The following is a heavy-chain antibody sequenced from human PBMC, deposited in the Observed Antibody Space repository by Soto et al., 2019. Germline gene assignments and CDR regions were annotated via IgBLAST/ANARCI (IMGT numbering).Heavy chain of an antibody. V-gene: IGHV3-30*18. J-gene: IGHJ4*02. CDR3: AKDPAAMANFDY. Sequence: QVQLVESGGGVVQPGRSLRLSCAASGFTFSNYGMHWVRKAPGKGLEWVAVISYDGSNKYYADSVKGRFTVSRDNSKNTLYLQMNSLRAEDTAVYYCAKDPAAMANFDYWGQGTLVTVSS. CDR2: ISYDGSNK. D-gene: IGHD5-18*01. CDR1: GFTFSNYG.